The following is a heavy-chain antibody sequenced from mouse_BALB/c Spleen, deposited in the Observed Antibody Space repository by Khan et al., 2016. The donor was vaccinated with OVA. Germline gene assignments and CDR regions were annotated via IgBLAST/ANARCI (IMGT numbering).Heavy chain of an antibody. J-gene: IGHJ3*01. V-gene: IGHV5-4*02. D-gene: IGHD2-13*01. CDR3: IRGYYGDPFAY. Sequence: EVELVESGGGLMKPGGSLKLSCAASGFTFSDYYMYWVRQTPEKRLEWVATISDINSYIYYPDNVKGRFTISRDTAKNNLYLQMNSLKSEDTAMYYCIRGYYGDPFAYWGQGTLVTVS. CDR1: GFTFSDYY. CDR2: ISDINSYI.